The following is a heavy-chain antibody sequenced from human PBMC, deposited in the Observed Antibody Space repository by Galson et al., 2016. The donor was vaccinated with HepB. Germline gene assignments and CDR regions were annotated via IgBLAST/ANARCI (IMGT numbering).Heavy chain of an antibody. CDR1: GLSFTTYY. CDR3: VRAWSGSSPDY. D-gene: IGHD1-26*01. Sequence: SLRLSCAASGLSFTTYYMDWVRQAPGKRLEYVSGISNNGGAKYHADSVKGRFTISRDNSKNTVDLHMSSLRPEDTAVYYCVRAWSGSSPDYWGQGTQVTVSS. V-gene: IGHV3-64D*09. CDR2: ISNNGGAK. J-gene: IGHJ4*02.